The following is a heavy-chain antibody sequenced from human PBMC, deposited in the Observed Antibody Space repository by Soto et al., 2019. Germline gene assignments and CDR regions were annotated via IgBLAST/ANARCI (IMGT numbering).Heavy chain of an antibody. CDR2: IWHDGSDK. D-gene: IGHD2-15*01. Sequence: QEQLVESGGGVVQPGKSLRLSCVASGIAFSRYGMHWVRQAPGKGLEWLALIWHDGSDKYYADSVKGRFTISRDNSKNTVFLQVSNLRAEDTAVYFCARDQTDSGGYSDSWGQGTLVTVSS. V-gene: IGHV3-33*01. CDR3: ARDQTDSGGYSDS. J-gene: IGHJ4*02. CDR1: GIAFSRYG.